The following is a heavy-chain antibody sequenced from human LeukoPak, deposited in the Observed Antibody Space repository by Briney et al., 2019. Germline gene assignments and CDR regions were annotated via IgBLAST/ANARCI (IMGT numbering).Heavy chain of an antibody. D-gene: IGHD6-13*01. Sequence: PGRSLRLSCAASGFTFSNYGMHWVRQAPGKGLEWVTIISHDGSNKYYIDPVKGRFTVSRDNSKNTLYLQMNSLRAEDTAVYYCAKDGSSWYNPIYYYGMDVWGQGTTVTVSS. CDR1: GFTFSNYG. J-gene: IGHJ6*02. CDR3: AKDGSSWYNPIYYYGMDV. V-gene: IGHV3-30*18. CDR2: ISHDGSNK.